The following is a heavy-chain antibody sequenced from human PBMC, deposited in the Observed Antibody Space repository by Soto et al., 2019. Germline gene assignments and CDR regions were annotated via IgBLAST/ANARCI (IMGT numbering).Heavy chain of an antibody. CDR2: IWYDGSKK. V-gene: IGHV3-33*06. CDR3: VKDGSSGWPYFGDMDV. J-gene: IGHJ6*02. D-gene: IGHD6-19*01. CDR1: GFTFSNYG. Sequence: QVQLVESGGGVVQPGRSLRLSCAASGFTFSNYGMHWVRQAPGKGLEWVAVIWYDGSKKYYADSVKGRFTISRDNSKNTMYLQMSSLRGEDTALYYCVKDGSSGWPYFGDMDVWGRGTTVTVSS.